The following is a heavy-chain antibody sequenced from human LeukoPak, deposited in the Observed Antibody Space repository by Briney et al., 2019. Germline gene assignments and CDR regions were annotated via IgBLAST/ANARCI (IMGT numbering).Heavy chain of an antibody. CDR3: ARARPIDVLTGYFDF. CDR1: GGSISSYY. V-gene: IGHV4-59*01. Sequence: SETLSLTCTVSGGSISSYYWSWIRQPPGKGLEWIGYIYYSGSTNYNPSLKSRVTISVDTSKNQFSLKLSSVTAADTAVYYCARARPIDVLTGYFDFWGRGTLVTVSS. J-gene: IGHJ4*02. D-gene: IGHD3-9*01. CDR2: IYYSGST.